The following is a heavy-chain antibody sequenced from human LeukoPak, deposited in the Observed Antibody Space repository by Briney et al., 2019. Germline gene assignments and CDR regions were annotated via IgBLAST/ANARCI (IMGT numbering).Heavy chain of an antibody. CDR2: IIPIFGTA. Sequence: SVKVSCKASGGTFSSYAISWVRQAPGQGLDWVGGIIPIFGTANYAQKFQGRVTITGGEFPSPAYIELSLRGREDPALYYRAGTTVTTDYFDYCGQGSLVTASS. D-gene: IGHD4-17*01. CDR1: GGTFSSYA. V-gene: IGHV1-69*01. J-gene: IGHJ4*02. CDR3: AGTTVTTDYFDY.